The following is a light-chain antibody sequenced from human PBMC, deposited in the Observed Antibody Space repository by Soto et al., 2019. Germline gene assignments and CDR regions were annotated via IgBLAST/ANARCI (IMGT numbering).Light chain of an antibody. V-gene: IGKV3-15*01. CDR3: QQYNTWPPIT. CDR2: GAS. CDR1: ESIGNN. Sequence: ERVMTQSPATLSISPGERATLFCRASESIGNNLAWYQQKPGQVPRLLMYGASTRATGIPARFSGSGSGTEFTLTISNLQSEDFAVYYCQQYNTWPPITFGQGTRLE. J-gene: IGKJ5*01.